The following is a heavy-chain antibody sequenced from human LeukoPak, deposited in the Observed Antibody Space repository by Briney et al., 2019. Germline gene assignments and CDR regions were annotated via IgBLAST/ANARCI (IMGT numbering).Heavy chain of an antibody. CDR2: ISSSSSYI. D-gene: IGHD3-22*01. V-gene: IGHV3-21*01. CDR3: ARDLGGYYYDSHR. J-gene: IGHJ4*02. CDR1: GFTFSNYN. Sequence: GGSLRLSCAASGFTFSNYNMNWVRQTPGKGLEWVSSISSSSSYISYADSVKGRFTISRDNAKNSLYLQMNSLRAEDTAVYYCARDLGGYYYDSHRWGQGTLVTASS.